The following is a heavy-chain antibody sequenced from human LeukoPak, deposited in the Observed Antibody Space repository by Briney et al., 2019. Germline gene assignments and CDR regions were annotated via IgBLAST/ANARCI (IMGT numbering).Heavy chain of an antibody. Sequence: GGSLRLSCAASGFSFSSSGMHWVRQAPGKGPEWVAFTRFDDSYKAYGDTVKGRFTISRDNSKNTLYLQMDSLRSDDTAVYYCAKSSAGITWFDPWGQGTLVTVSS. D-gene: IGHD1-1*01. CDR3: AKSSAGITWFDP. J-gene: IGHJ5*02. CDR1: GFSFSSSG. CDR2: TRFDDSYK. V-gene: IGHV3-30*02.